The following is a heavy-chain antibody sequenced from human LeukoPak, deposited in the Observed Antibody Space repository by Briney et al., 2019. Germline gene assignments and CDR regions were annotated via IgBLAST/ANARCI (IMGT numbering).Heavy chain of an antibody. D-gene: IGHD4-23*01. CDR2: ISSSGGTI. CDR3: ARAAVVTSPFDY. CDR1: GFTFSDYY. V-gene: IGHV3-11*01. Sequence: GGSLRLSCAASGFTFSDYYMSWIRQAPGKGLEWVSYISSSGGTIYFADSVKDRFTISRDNAKNSLDLQMNSLRAEDTAMYYCARAAVVTSPFDYWGQGTLVTVSS. J-gene: IGHJ4*02.